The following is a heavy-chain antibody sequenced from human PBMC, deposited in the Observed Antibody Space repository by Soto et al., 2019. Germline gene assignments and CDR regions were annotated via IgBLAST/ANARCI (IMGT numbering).Heavy chain of an antibody. V-gene: IGHV3-64D*06. D-gene: IGHD3-22*01. Sequence: GGSLGLSCAASGFTVRSNYMHWVRQAPGKGLEYVSSISTNGGSTDYADSVKGRFTISRDNSRNTVYLQMSSLRLEDTAVYYCVKGEYYYDSSAYYPFDYWGQGTLVTVSS. CDR3: VKGEYYYDSSAYYPFDY. CDR1: GFTVRSNY. CDR2: ISTNGGST. J-gene: IGHJ4*02.